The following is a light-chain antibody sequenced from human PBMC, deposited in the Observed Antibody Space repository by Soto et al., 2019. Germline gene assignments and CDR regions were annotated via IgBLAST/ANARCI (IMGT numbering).Light chain of an antibody. Sequence: EFVLTQSPGTLSLSPGEIATLSCRASQTVRNNYLAWYQQKPGQAPRLLIYDASSRATGIPDRFSGGGSGTDFTLTISRLEPEDFAVYYCQQFSSYPLTVXGGTKVDIK. V-gene: IGKV3-20*01. J-gene: IGKJ4*01. CDR3: QQFSSYPLT. CDR2: DAS. CDR1: QTVRNNY.